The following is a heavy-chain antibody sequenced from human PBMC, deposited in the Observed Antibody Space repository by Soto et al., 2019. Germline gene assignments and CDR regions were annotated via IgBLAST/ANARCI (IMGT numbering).Heavy chain of an antibody. CDR2: ISSSGSTI. Sequence: PGGSLRLSCAASGFTFSSYEMNWVRQAPGKGLEWVSYISSSGSTIYYADSVKGRFTISRDNAKNSLYLQMNSLRAEDTAVYYCPRESRFCSSTSCYFGWFDPWGQGTLVTVSS. V-gene: IGHV3-48*03. CDR3: PRESRFCSSTSCYFGWFDP. CDR1: GFTFSSYE. J-gene: IGHJ5*02. D-gene: IGHD2-2*01.